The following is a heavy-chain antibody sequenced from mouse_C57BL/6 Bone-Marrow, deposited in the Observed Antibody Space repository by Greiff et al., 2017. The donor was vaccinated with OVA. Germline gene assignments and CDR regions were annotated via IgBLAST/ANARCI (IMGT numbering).Heavy chain of an antibody. V-gene: IGHV14-4*01. CDR3: TSYYVSPAWFAD. Sequence: VQLQQSGAELVRPGASVKLSCTASGFNIKDDYMHWVKQRPEQGLEWIGWIDPENGDTEYASPFQGKAPIPADTSSTTALLQLISLTSEVTAVAYCTSYYVSPAWFADWGQGTLVTVSA. CDR1: GFNIKDDY. CDR2: IDPENGDT. D-gene: IGHD1-1*01. J-gene: IGHJ3*01.